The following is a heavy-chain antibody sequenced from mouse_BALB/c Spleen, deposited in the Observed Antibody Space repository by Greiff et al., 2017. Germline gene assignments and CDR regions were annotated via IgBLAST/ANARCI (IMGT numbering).Heavy chain of an antibody. CDR3: ARSPAWFAY. Sequence: EVQRVESGGGLVKPGGSLKLSCAASGFAFSSYDMSWVRQTPEKRLEWVAYISSGGGSTYYPDTVKGRFTISRDNAKNTLYLQMSSLKSEDTAMYYCARSPAWFAYWGQGTLVTVSA. CDR1: GFAFSSYD. V-gene: IGHV5-12-1*01. J-gene: IGHJ3*01. CDR2: ISSGGGST.